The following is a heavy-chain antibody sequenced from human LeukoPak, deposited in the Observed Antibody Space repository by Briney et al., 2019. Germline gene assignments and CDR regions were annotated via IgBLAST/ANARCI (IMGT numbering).Heavy chain of an antibody. CDR1: GFTFSSYW. CDR3: ARDRYYYYNYYYYGMDV. CDR2: IKQDGSEK. J-gene: IGHJ6*02. Sequence: GGSLRLSCAASGFTFSSYWMSWVRQAPGKGLEWVANIKQDGSEKYYVDSVKGRFTISRDNAKNSLYLQMNSLRAEDTAVYYCARDRYYYYNYYYYGMDVWGQGTTVTVSS. D-gene: IGHD3-22*01. V-gene: IGHV3-7*01.